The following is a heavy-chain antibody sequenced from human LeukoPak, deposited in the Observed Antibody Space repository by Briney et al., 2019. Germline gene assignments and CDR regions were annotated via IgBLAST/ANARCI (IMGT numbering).Heavy chain of an antibody. CDR2: INPSGGST. J-gene: IGHJ4*02. CDR3: ARPREGSGWYGVFDY. D-gene: IGHD6-19*01. CDR1: GYTFTSYY. V-gene: IGHV1-46*01. Sequence: GASVKVSCNASGYTFTSYYMHWVRQAPGQGLEWMGIINPSGGSTSYAQKFQGRVTMTRDTSTSTVYMELSSLRSEDTAVYYCARPREGSGWYGVFDYWGQGTLVAVSS.